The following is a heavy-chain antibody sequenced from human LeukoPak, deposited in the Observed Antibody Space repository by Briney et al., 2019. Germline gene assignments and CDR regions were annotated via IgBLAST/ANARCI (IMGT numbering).Heavy chain of an antibody. V-gene: IGHV3-9*03. CDR3: AKDLSSSHTFACFDH. CDR1: GFTFGDYA. J-gene: IGHJ4*02. Sequence: PGRSLRLSCAASGFTFGDYAMHWVRQAPGKGLEWVSGISWNSGSIGYADSVEGRFTISRDNAKNSLFLQMNSLRAEDMALYFCAKDLSSSHTFACFDHWGQGTLVTVSS. D-gene: IGHD6-13*01. CDR2: ISWNSGSI.